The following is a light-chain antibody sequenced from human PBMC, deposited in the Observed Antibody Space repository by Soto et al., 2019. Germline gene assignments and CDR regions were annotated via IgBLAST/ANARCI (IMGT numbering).Light chain of an antibody. J-gene: IGKJ1*01. CDR2: GAS. Sequence: EIVLTQSTGTLSLSPGERATLSCRASQSVSSSYLAWYQQKPGQAPRLLIYGASSRATGIPDRFSGSGSGTDFTLTISRLEPEDFAVYYCQQYGSSPRTFGQGTKGDI. CDR3: QQYGSSPRT. V-gene: IGKV3-20*01. CDR1: QSVSSSY.